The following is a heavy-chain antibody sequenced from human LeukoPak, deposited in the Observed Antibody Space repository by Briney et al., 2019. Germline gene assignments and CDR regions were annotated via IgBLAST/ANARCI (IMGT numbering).Heavy chain of an antibody. Sequence: PSETLSLTCAVYGGSFSGYYWSWIRQPPGKGLEWIGEINHSGSTNYNPSLKSRVTISVDTSKNQFSLTLTSVTAADTAVYYCASRGAYSSNWWVWFDPWGQGTLVTVSS. CDR1: GGSFSGYY. CDR3: ASRGAYSSNWWVWFDP. V-gene: IGHV4-34*01. D-gene: IGHD6-13*01. J-gene: IGHJ5*02. CDR2: INHSGST.